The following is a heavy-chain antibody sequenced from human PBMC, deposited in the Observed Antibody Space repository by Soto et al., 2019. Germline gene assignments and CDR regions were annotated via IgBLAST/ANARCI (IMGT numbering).Heavy chain of an antibody. D-gene: IGHD3-9*01. CDR1: GGSISSGGYS. J-gene: IGHJ5*02. V-gene: IGHV4-30-2*01. CDR2: IYHSGST. CDR3: ARAFSSDFDWFPNNLFDA. Sequence: PSETLSLTCAVSGGSISSGGYSWSWIRHPPGKGLEWIGYIYHSGSTYYNPSLKSRVTISVDRSKNQFSLKLSSVTAADTAIYYCARAFSSDFDWFPNNLFDAWGQGTLVTVSS.